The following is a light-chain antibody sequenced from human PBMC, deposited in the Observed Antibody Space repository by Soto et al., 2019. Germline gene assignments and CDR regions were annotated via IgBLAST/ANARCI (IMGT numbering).Light chain of an antibody. Sequence: QSVLRHPPSASGSPGHSVTISCTGTSSDVGGYNYVSWYQQHPGKAPKLMIYEVSKRPSGVPDRFSGSKSGNTASLTVSGLQADDEADYYCSSYAGRNNLVFGGGTKVTVL. CDR3: SSYAGRNNLV. V-gene: IGLV2-8*01. J-gene: IGLJ3*02. CDR2: EVS. CDR1: SSDVGGYNY.